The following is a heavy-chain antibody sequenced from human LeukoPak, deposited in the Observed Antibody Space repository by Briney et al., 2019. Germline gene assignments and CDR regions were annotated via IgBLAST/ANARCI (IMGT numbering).Heavy chain of an antibody. CDR2: ISYDGSNK. D-gene: IGHD6-6*01. CDR3: ARDRPTTIYSSSLWY. V-gene: IGHV3-30-3*01. Sequence: GRSLRLSCAASGFTFSSYAMHWVRQAPGKGLEWVAVISYDGSNKYYADSVKGRFTISRDNSKNTLYLQMNSLRAEDTTVYYCARDRPTTIYSSSLWYWGQGTLVTVSS. J-gene: IGHJ4*02. CDR1: GFTFSSYA.